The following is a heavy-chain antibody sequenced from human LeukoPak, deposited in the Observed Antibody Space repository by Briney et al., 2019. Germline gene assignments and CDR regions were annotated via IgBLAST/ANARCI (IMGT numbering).Heavy chain of an antibody. Sequence: PGGSLRLSCAASGFTFSSYAMSWGRQAPGRGVERVSAISGSGGSTYYADSVKGRFTISRDNSKNTLYLQMNSLRAEDTAVYYCAKHPTVGWLAANNWFDPWGQGTLVTVSS. V-gene: IGHV3-23*01. D-gene: IGHD2-15*01. CDR2: ISGSGGST. CDR1: GFTFSSYA. CDR3: AKHPTVGWLAANNWFDP. J-gene: IGHJ5*02.